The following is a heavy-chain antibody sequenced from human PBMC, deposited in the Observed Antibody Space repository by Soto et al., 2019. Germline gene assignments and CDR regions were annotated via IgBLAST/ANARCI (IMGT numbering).Heavy chain of an antibody. CDR1: GFTFDDYA. J-gene: IGHJ4*02. CDR2: ISWNSGSI. CDR3: AKDGCSSTSCYGLDY. D-gene: IGHD2-2*01. V-gene: IGHV3-9*01. Sequence: EVQLVESGGGSVQPGRSLRLSCAASGFTFDDYAMHWVRQAPGKGLEWVSSISWNSGSIGYADSVKGRFTISRDNAKNSLYLQMNSLRAEDTALYYCAKDGCSSTSCYGLDYWGQGTLVTVSS.